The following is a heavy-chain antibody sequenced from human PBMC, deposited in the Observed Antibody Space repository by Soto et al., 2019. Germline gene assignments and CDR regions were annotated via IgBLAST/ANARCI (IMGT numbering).Heavy chain of an antibody. D-gene: IGHD3-10*01. Sequence: SVKVSCKASGGTFSSYAISWVRQAPGQGLEWMGGIIPIFGTANYAQKFQGRVTITADESTSTAYMELSSLRSEDTAVYYCARDSTAGSGVEWDWFDPWGQGTLVTVS. CDR3: ARDSTAGSGVEWDWFDP. CDR1: GGTFSSYA. V-gene: IGHV1-69*13. CDR2: IIPIFGTA. J-gene: IGHJ5*02.